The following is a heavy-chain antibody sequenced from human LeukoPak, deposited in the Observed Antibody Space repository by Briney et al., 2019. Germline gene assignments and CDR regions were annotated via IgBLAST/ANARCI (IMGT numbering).Heavy chain of an antibody. D-gene: IGHD6-6*01. Sequence: KPSETLSLTCAVYGGSFSGYYWSWIRQPPGKGLEWIGKINHSGSTNYNPSLKSRVTISVDTSKNQFSLKLSSVTAADTAVYYCARSAKGRYSSSSHFDYWGQGTLVTVSS. J-gene: IGHJ4*02. CDR2: INHSGST. V-gene: IGHV4-34*01. CDR1: GGSFSGYY. CDR3: ARSAKGRYSSSSHFDY.